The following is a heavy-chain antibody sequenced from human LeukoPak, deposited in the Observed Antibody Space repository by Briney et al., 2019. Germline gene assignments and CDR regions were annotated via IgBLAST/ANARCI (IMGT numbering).Heavy chain of an antibody. D-gene: IGHD2-15*01. CDR1: GFTFSSYA. J-gene: IGHJ6*02. V-gene: IGHV3-30-3*01. CDR2: ISYDGSNK. CDR3: ARELVVVAANALGGLYYYGMDV. Sequence: LAGGSLRLSCAASGFTFSSYAMSWVRQAPGKGLEWVAVISYDGSNKYYADSVKGRFTISRDNSKNTLYLQMNSLRAEDTAVYYCARELVVVAANALGGLYYYGMDVWGQGTTVTVSS.